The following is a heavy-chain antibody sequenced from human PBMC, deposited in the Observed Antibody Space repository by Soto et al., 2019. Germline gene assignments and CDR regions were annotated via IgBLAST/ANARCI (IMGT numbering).Heavy chain of an antibody. D-gene: IGHD6-13*01. CDR1: GGSISSYY. Sequence: PSETLSLTCTVSGGSISSYYWSWIRQPPGKGLEWIGYIYYSGSTNYNPSLKSRATISVDTSKNQFSLKLSSVTAADTTVYYCARRSSSWYGYWGQGTLVTVSS. CDR3: ARRSSSWYGY. J-gene: IGHJ4*02. CDR2: IYYSGST. V-gene: IGHV4-59*01.